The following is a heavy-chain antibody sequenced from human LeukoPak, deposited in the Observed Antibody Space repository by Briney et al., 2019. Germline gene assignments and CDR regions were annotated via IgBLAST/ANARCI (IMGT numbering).Heavy chain of an antibody. J-gene: IGHJ4*02. Sequence: ASVKVSCKASGYTFTNYDINWVRQATGHRLEWMGWMNPDTNSTVYAQKFQGRVSMTSYPSISTAYMELSSLRSEDTAVYYCARGHFFDSSGYAHWGQGTLVPVSS. D-gene: IGHD3-22*01. CDR1: GYTFTNYD. CDR3: ARGHFFDSSGYAH. CDR2: MNPDTNST. V-gene: IGHV1-8*01.